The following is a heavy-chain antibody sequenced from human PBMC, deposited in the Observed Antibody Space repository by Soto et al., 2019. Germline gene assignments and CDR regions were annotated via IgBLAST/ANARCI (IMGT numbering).Heavy chain of an antibody. CDR1: GFTFSDYY. CDR3: TRKRFGMDV. J-gene: IGHJ6*02. V-gene: IGHV3-7*03. CDR2: IKEDGSEK. Sequence: GGSLRLSCAASGFTFSDYYMSWIRQAPGKGLEWVANIKEDGSEKDYVDPVKGRFTITRDNAKNSLYLQMNNLRAEDTAVYFCTRKRFGMDVWGQGTTVTVSS.